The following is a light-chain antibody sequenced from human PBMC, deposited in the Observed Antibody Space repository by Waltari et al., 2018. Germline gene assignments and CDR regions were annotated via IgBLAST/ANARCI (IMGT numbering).Light chain of an antibody. V-gene: IGKV3-15*01. CDR3: QQYTNWPPRT. J-gene: IGKJ1*01. CDR1: QSVSIN. Sequence: EIVMTQSPATLSVSPGERATLSCRASQSVSINLAWYQQKPGQAPRLLIYGASNRATGIPARFSGSGSETEFTLTISSLQSEDFAVYYCQQYTNWPPRTFGQGTKVEVK. CDR2: GAS.